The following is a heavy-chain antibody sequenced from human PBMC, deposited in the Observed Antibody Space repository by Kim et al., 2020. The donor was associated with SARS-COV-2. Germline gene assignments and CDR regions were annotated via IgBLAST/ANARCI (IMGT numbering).Heavy chain of an antibody. J-gene: IGHJ3*02. Sequence: SETLSLTCTVSGGSISSGGYYWSWIRQHPGKGLEWIGYIYYSGSTYYNPSLKSRVTISVDTSKNQFSLKLSSVTAADTAVYYCARDVRDCSSTSCYRDAFDIWGQGTMVTVSS. V-gene: IGHV4-31*03. CDR2: IYYSGST. CDR1: GGSISSGGYY. CDR3: ARDVRDCSSTSCYRDAFDI. D-gene: IGHD2-2*01.